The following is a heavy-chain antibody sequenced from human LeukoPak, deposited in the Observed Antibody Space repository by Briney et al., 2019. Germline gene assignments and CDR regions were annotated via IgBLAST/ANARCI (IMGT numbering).Heavy chain of an antibody. CDR2: IIPIFGTA. V-gene: IGHV1-69*06. CDR1: GGTFSSYA. D-gene: IGHD2-15*01. CDR3: ARDTLALNWYFDL. J-gene: IGHJ2*01. Sequence: ASVKVSCKASGGTFSSYAISWVRQAPGQGLEWMGGIIPIFGTANYAQKFQGRVTITADKSTSTAYMELSSLRSEDTAVYYCARDTLALNWYFDLWGRGTLVTVSS.